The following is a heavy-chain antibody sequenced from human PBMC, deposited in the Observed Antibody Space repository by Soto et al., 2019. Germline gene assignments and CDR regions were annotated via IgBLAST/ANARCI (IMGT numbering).Heavy chain of an antibody. CDR3: ATYRGYGDPNDY. D-gene: IGHD5-12*01. Sequence: VHLVQSGAEVKKPGASVKVSCKASGYEFTAYAMHWVRQAPGQSLEWMGWLNSGNGNTKYSEKFQGRVTITSDTSATTAYMALSGLRSEDTAVYYCATYRGYGDPNDYWGQGTLVTVSS. V-gene: IGHV1-3*04. CDR1: GYEFTAYA. J-gene: IGHJ4*02. CDR2: LNSGNGNT.